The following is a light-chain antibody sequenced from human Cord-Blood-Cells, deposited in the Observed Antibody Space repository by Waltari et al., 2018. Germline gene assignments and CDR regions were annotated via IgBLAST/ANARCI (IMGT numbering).Light chain of an antibody. J-gene: IGKJ2*03. Sequence: EIVLPQSLGTLSLSPGERAPLSCRSSQSVSSSYLACDQQKTGQAPRLLIYGASSSATGIPDRFSGSGSATNVTLTISRREPEDVSVYYCQQYDSSPYSFGQGTKLEIK. CDR3: QQYDSSPYS. V-gene: IGKV3-20*01. CDR2: GAS. CDR1: QSVSSSY.